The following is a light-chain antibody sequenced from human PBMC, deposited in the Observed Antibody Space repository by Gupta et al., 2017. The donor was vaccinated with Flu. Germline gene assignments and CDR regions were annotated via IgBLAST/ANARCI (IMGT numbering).Light chain of an antibody. CDR3: SSYTSSSTRG. CDR2: EVS. CDR1: SSDVGGYNY. Sequence: QSALTQPASVSGSPGQPITISSTGTSSDVGGYNYVSWYQQHPGKAPKLMIYEVSNRPSGVSNRFSGSKSGNTASLTISGLQAEDEADYYCSSYTSSSTRGFGGGTKLTVL. J-gene: IGLJ3*02. V-gene: IGLV2-14*01.